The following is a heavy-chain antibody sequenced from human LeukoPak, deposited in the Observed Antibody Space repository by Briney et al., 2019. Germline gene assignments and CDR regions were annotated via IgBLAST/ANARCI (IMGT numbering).Heavy chain of an antibody. CDR1: GFTFSSYA. Sequence: GGSLRLSCAASGFTFSSYAMSWVRQAPGKGLEWVGRIKSKTDGGTTDYAAPVKGRFTISRDDSKNTLYLQMNSLKTEDTAVYYCTTDRMTTVTSRGGVWGQGTLVTVSS. CDR2: IKSKTDGGTT. V-gene: IGHV3-15*01. CDR3: TTDRMTTVTSRGGV. D-gene: IGHD4-17*01. J-gene: IGHJ4*02.